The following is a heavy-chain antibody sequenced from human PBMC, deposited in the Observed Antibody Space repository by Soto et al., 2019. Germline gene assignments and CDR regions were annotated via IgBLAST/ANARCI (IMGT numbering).Heavy chain of an antibody. CDR1: TYMFSNYG. CDR3: ARDTYYYQSGGNDNAGMDV. V-gene: IGHV1-18*01. J-gene: IGHJ6*01. D-gene: IGHD3-10*01. Sequence: ASVKVSCKTSTYMFSNYGVSWVRQAPGQGLEWMGWISAYNGNTNYAQKFKGRVTLTTDTPTSTAYMELRSLRSDDTAVHYCARDTYYYQSGGNDNAGMDVRGLG. CDR2: ISAYNGNT.